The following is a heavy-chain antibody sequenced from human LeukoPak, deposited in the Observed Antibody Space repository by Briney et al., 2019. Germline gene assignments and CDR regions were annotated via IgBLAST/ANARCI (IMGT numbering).Heavy chain of an antibody. J-gene: IGHJ5*02. CDR3: AKGAGSGSYYNEGGNWFDP. CDR1: GFTFSSYG. CDR2: ISYDGSNK. Sequence: GGSLRLFCAASGFTFSSYGMHWVRQAPGKGLEWVAVISYDGSNKYYADSVKGRFTISRDNSKNTLYLQMNSLGAEDTAVYYCAKGAGSGSYYNEGGNWFDPWGQGTLVTVSS. V-gene: IGHV3-30*18. D-gene: IGHD3-10*01.